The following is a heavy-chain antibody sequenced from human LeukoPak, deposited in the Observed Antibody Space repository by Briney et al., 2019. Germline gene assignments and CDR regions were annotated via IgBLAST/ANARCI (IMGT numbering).Heavy chain of an antibody. CDR3: AKGGAQRQKAGNFDY. CDR2: ISGSGGST. D-gene: IGHD1-14*01. Sequence: GGSLRLSCAASGFTFSSYGMSWVRQAPGKGLEWVSAISGSGGSTYYADSVKGRFTISRDNSKNTLYLQMNSLRAEDTAVYYCAKGGAQRQKAGNFDYWGQGTLVTVSS. J-gene: IGHJ4*02. CDR1: GFTFSSYG. V-gene: IGHV3-23*01.